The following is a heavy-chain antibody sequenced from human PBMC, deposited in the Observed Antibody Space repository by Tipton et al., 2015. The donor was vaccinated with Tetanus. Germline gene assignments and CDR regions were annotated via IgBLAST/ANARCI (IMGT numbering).Heavy chain of an antibody. D-gene: IGHD5-18*01. CDR1: GGSISSSSYY. V-gene: IGHV4-61*01. CDR3: ARGLYSYGYYYFDY. Sequence: TLSLTCTVSGGSISSSSYYWSWIRQPPGKGLEWIGYIYYSGSTNYNPSLKSRVTISVDTSKNQFSLKLSSVTAADTAVYYCARGLYSYGYYYFDYWGQGTLVTVSS. CDR2: IYYSGST. J-gene: IGHJ4*02.